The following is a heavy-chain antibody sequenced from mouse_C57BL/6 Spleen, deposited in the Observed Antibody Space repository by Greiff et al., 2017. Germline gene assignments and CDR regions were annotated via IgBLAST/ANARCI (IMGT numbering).Heavy chain of an antibody. CDR1: GYTFTDYN. J-gene: IGHJ1*03. D-gene: IGHD1-1*01. CDR3: ARPYYYGSSYVGWYFDV. CDR2: INPNNGGT. Sequence: EVQLQQSGPELVKPGASVKIPCKASGYTFTDYNMDWVKQSHGKSLEWIGDINPNNGGTIYNQKFKGKATLTVDKSSSTAYMELRSLTSEDTAVYYCARPYYYGSSYVGWYFDVWGTGTTVTVSS. V-gene: IGHV1-18*01.